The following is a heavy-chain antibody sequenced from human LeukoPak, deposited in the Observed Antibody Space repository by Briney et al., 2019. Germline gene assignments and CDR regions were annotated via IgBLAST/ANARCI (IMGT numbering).Heavy chain of an antibody. CDR1: GYTFTSYY. D-gene: IGHD3-3*01. CDR3: ARESGGQDNWFDP. Sequence: ASVKVSCKASGYTFTSYYMHWVRQAPGQGLEWMGIINPSGGSTSYAQKFQGRVTMTRDLSTATVYMDLSSLRSEDTAVYYCARESGGQDNWFDPWGQGTLVTVSS. CDR2: INPSGGST. J-gene: IGHJ5*02. V-gene: IGHV1-46*01.